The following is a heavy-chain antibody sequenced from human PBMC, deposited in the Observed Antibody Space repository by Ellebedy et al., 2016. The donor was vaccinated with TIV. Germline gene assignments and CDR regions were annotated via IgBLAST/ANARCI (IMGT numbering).Heavy chain of an antibody. J-gene: IGHJ5*01. CDR2: IYYSGDT. CDR3: ARNPPTYNWVDS. CDR1: GGFLSRSSYY. Sequence: SETLSLTCTVSGGFLSRSSYYWGWFRQPPGKGLEWIGNIYYSGDTDYNPSLKSRVTMSVDTSKNQFSLNLRSVTAADTAVYYCARNPPTYNWVDSWGQGTLVTVSS. V-gene: IGHV4-39*01.